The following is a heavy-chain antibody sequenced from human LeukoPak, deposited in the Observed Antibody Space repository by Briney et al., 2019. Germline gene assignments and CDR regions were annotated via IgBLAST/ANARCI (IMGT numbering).Heavy chain of an antibody. CDR1: GYTFTGYY. Sequence: ASVKVSCKASGYTFTGYYMHWVRQAPGQGLEWMGWINPNSGGTNYAQKFQGRVTMTRDMSISTAYMELSRLRSDDTAVYYCALTAKLAEYFQHWGQGTLVTVSS. D-gene: IGHD2-15*01. V-gene: IGHV1-2*02. J-gene: IGHJ1*01. CDR3: ALTAKLAEYFQH. CDR2: INPNSGGT.